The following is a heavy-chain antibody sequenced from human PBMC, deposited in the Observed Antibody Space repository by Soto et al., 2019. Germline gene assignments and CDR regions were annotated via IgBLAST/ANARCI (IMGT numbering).Heavy chain of an antibody. D-gene: IGHD2-21*02. V-gene: IGHV3-30-3*01. CDR3: ARDRPNVVVAAIRPWHYGMDV. CDR1: GFTFSSYA. Sequence: QVQLVESGGGVVQPGRSLRLSCAASGFTFSSYAMHWVRQAPGKGLEWVAVISYDGSNKYYADSVKGRFTISRDNSKNTLDRQMNSLRAEDTGVYYCARDRPNVVVAAIRPWHYGMDVWGQGTTVTVSS. J-gene: IGHJ6*02. CDR2: ISYDGSNK.